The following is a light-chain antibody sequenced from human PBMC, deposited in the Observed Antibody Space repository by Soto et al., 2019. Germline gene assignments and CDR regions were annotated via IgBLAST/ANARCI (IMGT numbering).Light chain of an antibody. CDR3: SSYTRSSALVL. V-gene: IGLV2-14*01. J-gene: IGLJ2*01. CDR1: SSDVGGYNY. Sequence: QSALTQPASASGSPGQSITISCTGTSSDVGGYNYVSWYQQHPGKAPKLMIYEVSNRPSGVSSRFSGSKSGNTASLTISGLQAEDEADYYCSSYTRSSALVLFGGGTKLTVL. CDR2: EVS.